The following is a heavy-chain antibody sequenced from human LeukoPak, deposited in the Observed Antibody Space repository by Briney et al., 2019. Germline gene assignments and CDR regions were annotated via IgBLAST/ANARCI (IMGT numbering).Heavy chain of an antibody. Sequence: GRSLRLSCAASGFTFSSYAMHWVRQAPGKGLEWVAVISYDGSNKYYADSVKGRFTISRDNSKNTLYLQMNSLRAEDTAVYYCCWWLGRFDYCGQGTLVTVSS. CDR2: ISYDGSNK. V-gene: IGHV3-30*04. J-gene: IGHJ4*02. CDR1: GFTFSSYA. CDR3: CWWLGRFDY. D-gene: IGHD5-12*01.